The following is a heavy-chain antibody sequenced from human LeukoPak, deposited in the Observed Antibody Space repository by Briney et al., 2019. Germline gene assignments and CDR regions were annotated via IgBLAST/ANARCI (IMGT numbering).Heavy chain of an antibody. CDR2: INHSGRT. CDR3: TRAAGYSDS. J-gene: IGHJ4*02. CDR1: GASFSDYY. V-gene: IGHV4-34*01. D-gene: IGHD5-12*01. Sequence: SETLSLTCAVYGASFSDYYWTWIRQPPGKGLEWIGEINHSGRTNYNPSLKSRVISVDTSKIQFSLKLISVTTADTAVYYWTRAAGYSDSWGQGTLVTVSS.